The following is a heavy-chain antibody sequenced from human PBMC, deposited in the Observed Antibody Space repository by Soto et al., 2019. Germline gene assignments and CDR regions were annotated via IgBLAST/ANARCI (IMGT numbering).Heavy chain of an antibody. Sequence: GGSLRLSCAASGFTFSSYGMHWVRQAPGKGLEWVAVISYDGSNKYYADSVKGRFTISRDNSKNTLYLQMNSLRAEDTAVYYFASDARDFRGGSCSYYFDYGGQGPLVTVPS. J-gene: IGHJ4*02. CDR1: GFTFSSYG. CDR2: ISYDGSNK. V-gene: IGHV3-30*03. D-gene: IGHD2-15*01. CDR3: ASDARDFRGGSCSYYFDY.